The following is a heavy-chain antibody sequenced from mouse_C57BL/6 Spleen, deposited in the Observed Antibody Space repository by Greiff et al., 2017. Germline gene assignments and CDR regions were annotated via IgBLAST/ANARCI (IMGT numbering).Heavy chain of an antibody. V-gene: IGHV5-9-1*02. Sequence: EVQRVESGEGLVKPGGSLKLSCAASGFTFSSYAMSWVRQTPEKRLEWVAYISSGGDYIYYADTVKGRFTISRDNARNTLFLQMSSLKSEDTAVYYCTREGYGSSFFAYWGQGTLVTVSA. D-gene: IGHD1-1*01. CDR2: ISSGGDYI. CDR1: GFTFSSYA. J-gene: IGHJ3*01. CDR3: TREGYGSSFFAY.